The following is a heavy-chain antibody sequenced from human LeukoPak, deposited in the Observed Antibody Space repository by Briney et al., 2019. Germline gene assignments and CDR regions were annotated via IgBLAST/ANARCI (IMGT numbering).Heavy chain of an antibody. Sequence: GGSLRLSCAASGFSFEDYAMHWVRQPPGKGLEWVSGVSWNSGNVGYADSVKGRFTISRDNAKNFLYLQMSSLRAEDTALYYCAKAVYGDFPSTVDYWGRGTLVTVSS. CDR2: VSWNSGNV. J-gene: IGHJ4*02. D-gene: IGHD4-17*01. CDR1: GFSFEDYA. V-gene: IGHV3-9*01. CDR3: AKAVYGDFPSTVDY.